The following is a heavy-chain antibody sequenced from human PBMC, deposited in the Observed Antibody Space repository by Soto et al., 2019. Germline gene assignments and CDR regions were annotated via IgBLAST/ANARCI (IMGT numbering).Heavy chain of an antibody. CDR3: ARGDRSSGSFSDWFGP. Sequence: PGGSLRLSCAISGFSVSSNYLSWVRQAPGKGLEWVSVHYSGGSTYYADSVQGRFTISRDKSNNQFSLKLDSMTAADTAVYYCARGDRSSGSFSDWFGPWGQGTLVTVSS. J-gene: IGHJ5*02. D-gene: IGHD1-26*01. CDR2: HYSGGST. V-gene: IGHV3-53*01. CDR1: GFSVSSNY.